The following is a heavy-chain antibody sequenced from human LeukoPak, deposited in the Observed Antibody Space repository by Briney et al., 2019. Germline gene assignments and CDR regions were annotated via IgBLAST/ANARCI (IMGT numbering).Heavy chain of an antibody. Sequence: GGSLRLSCAASGLSITSYSMNWVRHAPGKGLEWVSHISSSSTTIDYADSVKGRFTISRDNAKNSLYLQMNSLRDEDTAVYYCARLTVVTATRSLDYWGQGTLVTVSS. CDR1: GLSITSYS. CDR2: ISSSSTTI. D-gene: IGHD2-21*02. J-gene: IGHJ4*02. V-gene: IGHV3-48*02. CDR3: ARLTVVTATRSLDY.